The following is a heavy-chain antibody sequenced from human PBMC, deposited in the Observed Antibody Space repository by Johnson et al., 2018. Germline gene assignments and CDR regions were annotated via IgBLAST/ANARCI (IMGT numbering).Heavy chain of an antibody. CDR3: ARERGSGAFDI. Sequence: VQLVQSGGGVVQPGRSLRLSCAASGFTFSSYAMYWVRQAPGKGLEWVSSISSSSSYIYYADSVKGRFTISRDNAKNSLYLQMNSLGAEDTAVYYCARERGSGAFDIWGQGTMVTVSS. J-gene: IGHJ3*02. V-gene: IGHV3-21*01. CDR2: ISSSSSYI. D-gene: IGHD3-16*01. CDR1: GFTFSSYA.